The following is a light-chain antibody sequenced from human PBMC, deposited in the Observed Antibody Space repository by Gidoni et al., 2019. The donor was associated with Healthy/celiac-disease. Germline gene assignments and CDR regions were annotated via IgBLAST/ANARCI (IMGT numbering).Light chain of an antibody. V-gene: IGKV2-30*01. CDR2: KVS. CDR1: QSLVYSPGNTY. J-gene: IGKJ1*01. CDR3: MQGTHWPPWT. Sequence: DVVMTQSPLSLPVTLGQPASISCRSSQSLVYSPGNTYLNWFQQRPGQSPRRLIYKVSNRDSGVPDRFSGSGSGTDFTLKISRVEAEDVGVYYCMQGTHWPPWTFGQGTKVEIK.